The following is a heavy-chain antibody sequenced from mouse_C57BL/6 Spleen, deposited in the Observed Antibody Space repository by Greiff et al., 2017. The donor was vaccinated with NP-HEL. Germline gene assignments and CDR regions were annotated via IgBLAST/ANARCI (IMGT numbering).Heavy chain of an antibody. CDR2: IYPRSGNT. CDR3: ARGDGYPYWYFDV. D-gene: IGHD2-3*01. J-gene: IGHJ1*03. CDR1: GYTFTSYG. Sequence: QVQLKESGAELARPGASVKLSCKASGYTFTSYGISWVKQRTGQGLEWIGEIYPRSGNTYYNEKFKGKATLTADKSSSTAYMELRSLTSEDSAVYFCARGDGYPYWYFDVWGTGTTVTVSS. V-gene: IGHV1-81*01.